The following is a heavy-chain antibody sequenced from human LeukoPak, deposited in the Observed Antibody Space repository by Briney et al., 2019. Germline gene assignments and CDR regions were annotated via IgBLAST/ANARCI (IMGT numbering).Heavy chain of an antibody. CDR2: ISWNSGSI. J-gene: IGHJ4*02. D-gene: IGHD3-10*01. CDR3: AKAFYYASGNYDS. V-gene: IGHV3-9*01. CDR1: GFTFDDFG. Sequence: GGSLRLSCVASGFTFDDFGMHWVRQAPGKGLEWVSSISWNSGSIGCADSVKGRFTISRDNAKNSLYLQMNSLRVEDTALYYCAKAFYYASGNYDSWGQGTLVTVSS.